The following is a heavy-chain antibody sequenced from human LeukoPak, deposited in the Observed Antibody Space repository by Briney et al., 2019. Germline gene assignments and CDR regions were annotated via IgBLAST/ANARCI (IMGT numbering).Heavy chain of an antibody. J-gene: IGHJ4*02. CDR1: GFTFSSYW. D-gene: IGHD1-26*01. V-gene: IGHV3-7*01. CDR3: ARDKIVGATAFDN. CDR2: IKQDGSEK. Sequence: GGSLRLSCAASGFTFSSYWMSWVRQAPGKGLEWVANIKQDGSEKYYVDSVKGRVTISRDNAENSLCLQMNSLRAEDTAVYYCARDKIVGATAFDNWGQGTLVIVSS.